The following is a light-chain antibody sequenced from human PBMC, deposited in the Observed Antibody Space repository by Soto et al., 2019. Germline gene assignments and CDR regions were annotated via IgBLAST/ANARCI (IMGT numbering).Light chain of an antibody. Sequence: QSALAQPASVSGSPGQSITISCTGTSXDVGAYNSVSWYQQHPHKAPQVIIYKGTQRPSGVSNRFSGSTSGNAASLTISGLQADDEADYFCCSSAPESTYVFGSGTKFTVL. V-gene: IGLV2-23*01. CDR2: KGT. CDR1: SXDVGAYNS. CDR3: CSSAPESTYV. J-gene: IGLJ1*01.